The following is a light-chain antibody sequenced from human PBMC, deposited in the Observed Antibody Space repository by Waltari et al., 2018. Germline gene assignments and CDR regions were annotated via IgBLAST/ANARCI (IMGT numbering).Light chain of an antibody. V-gene: IGLV1-51*02. CDR1: SSNVGTNY. Sequence: QSVLTQPPSVSAAPGQKVTISCSGSSSNVGTNYVSWYQHLLGTAPKLLIYENNKRPSGIPDRFSGSRSGTSATLGITGLQTGDEADYYCGTWDSSLVYVFGTGTKVTVL. J-gene: IGLJ1*01. CDR3: GTWDSSLVYV. CDR2: ENN.